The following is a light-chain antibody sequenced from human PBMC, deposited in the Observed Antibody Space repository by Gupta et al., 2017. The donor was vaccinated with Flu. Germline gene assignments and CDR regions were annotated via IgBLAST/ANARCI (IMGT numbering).Light chain of an antibody. V-gene: IGLV1-47*01. J-gene: IGLJ3*02. Sequence: SVQTQPPPPSWTPGQRVTISCSGSSSNIASNYVYWYQQLPGTAPKLLIYRNNQRPSGVPDRFSGSKSGTSATLAITGLRAGDEADYYCAAWDDSLSGWVFGGGTKLTVL. CDR2: RNN. CDR1: SSNIASNY. CDR3: AAWDDSLSGWV.